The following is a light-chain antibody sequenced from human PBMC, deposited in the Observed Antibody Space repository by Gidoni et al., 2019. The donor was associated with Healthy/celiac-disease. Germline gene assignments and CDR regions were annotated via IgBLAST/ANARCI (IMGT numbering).Light chain of an antibody. CDR2: GAS. CDR3: QQYGSP. CDR1: QSVSSSY. J-gene: IGKJ4*01. V-gene: IGKV3-20*01. Sequence: TQSPGTLSLSPGERATLSCRASQSVSSSYLAWYQQKPGQAPRLLIYGASSRATGIPARFSGSGSGTDFTLTISRLETEDFAVYYCQQYGSPFGGGTKVEIK.